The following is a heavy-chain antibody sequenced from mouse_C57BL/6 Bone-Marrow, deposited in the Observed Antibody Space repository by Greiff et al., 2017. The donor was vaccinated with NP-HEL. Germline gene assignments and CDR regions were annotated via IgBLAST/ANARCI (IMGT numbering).Heavy chain of an antibody. CDR3: ARSHYYSRSAWFAY. V-gene: IGHV1-66*01. D-gene: IGHD2-12*01. Sequence: QVQLKQSGPELVKPGASVKISCKASGYSFTSYYIHWVKQRPGQGLEWIGWIYPGSGNTKYNEKFKGKATLTADTSSSTAYMQLSSLTSEDSAVYYCARSHYYSRSAWFAYWGQGTLVTVSA. CDR2: IYPGSGNT. J-gene: IGHJ3*01. CDR1: GYSFTSYY.